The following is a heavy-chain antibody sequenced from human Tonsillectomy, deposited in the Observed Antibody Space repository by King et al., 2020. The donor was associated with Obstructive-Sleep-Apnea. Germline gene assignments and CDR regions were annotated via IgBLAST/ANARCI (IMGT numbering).Heavy chain of an antibody. CDR3: ARAHYYDSGTRRNYLNWFDP. CDR2: LSTYSGNT. D-gene: IGHD3-10*01. CDR1: GYTFTTYG. Sequence: QLVQSGAEVKKPGASVKVSCKASGYTFTTYGISWVRQAPGQGLEWMGWLSTYSGNTNYAQNLQGRVTMTTDTSTSTAYMELRSLRSDDTAVYYCARAHYYDSGTRRNYLNWFDPWGQGTLVTVSS. V-gene: IGHV1-18*04. J-gene: IGHJ5*02.